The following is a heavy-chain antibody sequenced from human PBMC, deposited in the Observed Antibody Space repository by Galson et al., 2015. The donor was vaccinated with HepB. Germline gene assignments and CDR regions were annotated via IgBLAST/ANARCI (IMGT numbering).Heavy chain of an antibody. Sequence: SLRLSCAASGFAFSTFAMHWVRQAPGRGLEYVSAISSNGDRTYYADSVKSRFTISRDNSKNTLYLQMSSLRAEDTAVYHCVKRGYYDSSGYHYGGYFQHWGQGTLVTVSS. CDR3: VKRGYYDSSGYHYGGYFQH. J-gene: IGHJ1*01. CDR1: GFAFSTFA. D-gene: IGHD3-22*01. CDR2: ISSNGDRT. V-gene: IGHV3-64D*06.